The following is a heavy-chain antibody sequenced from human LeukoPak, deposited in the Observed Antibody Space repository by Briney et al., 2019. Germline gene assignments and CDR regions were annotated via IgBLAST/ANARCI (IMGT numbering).Heavy chain of an antibody. Sequence: SETLSLTCTVSGAFVLSGGHYWSWIRKHPGQGLEWIGYIHSSGTTKYKPSLKSRAFISLDASKNQFSLRLTSVTAADTAVYYCTKDLRADDSPLGFYPWGQGTLVTVSS. V-gene: IGHV4-31*03. CDR2: IHSSGTT. D-gene: IGHD3-16*01. CDR3: TKDLRADDSPLGFYP. CDR1: GAFVLSGGHY. J-gene: IGHJ5*02.